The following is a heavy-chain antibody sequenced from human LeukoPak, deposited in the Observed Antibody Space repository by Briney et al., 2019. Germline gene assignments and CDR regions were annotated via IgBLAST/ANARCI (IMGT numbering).Heavy chain of an antibody. V-gene: IGHV3-23*01. D-gene: IGHD1-26*01. CDR2: ISGSGGST. CDR1: GFTFSSYA. CDR3: ARPDRGSYSLDY. Sequence: GGSLRLSCAASGFTFSSYAMSWVRQAPGKGLEWVSAISGSGGSTYYADSVKGRLTISRDNAKNSLYLQMNSLRAEDTAVYYCARPDRGSYSLDYWGQGTLVTVSS. J-gene: IGHJ4*02.